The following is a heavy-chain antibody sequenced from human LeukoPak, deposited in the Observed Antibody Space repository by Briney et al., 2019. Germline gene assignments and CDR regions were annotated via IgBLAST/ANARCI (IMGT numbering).Heavy chain of an antibody. CDR2: ISYDGSNK. D-gene: IGHD5-24*01. J-gene: IGHJ4*02. CDR1: GFTFSSYG. V-gene: IGHV3-30*03. CDR3: VRGASRDGSGY. Sequence: PGRSLRLSCAASGFTFSSYGMHWVRQAPGKGLEWVAVISYDGSNKYYADSVKGRFTISRDNSKNTLYLQMNSLRAEDTAVYYCVRGASRDGSGYWGQGTLVTVSS.